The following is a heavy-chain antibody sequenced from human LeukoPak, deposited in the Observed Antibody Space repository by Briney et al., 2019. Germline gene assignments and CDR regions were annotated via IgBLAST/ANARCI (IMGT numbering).Heavy chain of an antibody. CDR1: GGSISSYY. V-gene: IGHV4-59*01. CDR2: IYYSGST. J-gene: IGHJ4*02. CDR3: ARASADGSGYYYYFDY. Sequence: PSETLSLTCTVSGGSISSYYWSWIRQPPGKGLEWIGYIYYSGSTNYNPSLKSRVTISVDTSKNQFSLKLSSVTAADTAVYYCARASADGSGYYYYFDYWGQGTLVTVSS. D-gene: IGHD3-22*01.